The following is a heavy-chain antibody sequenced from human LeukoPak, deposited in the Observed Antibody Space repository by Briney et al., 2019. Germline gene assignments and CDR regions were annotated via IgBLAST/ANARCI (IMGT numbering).Heavy chain of an antibody. Sequence: ASVKVSCKASGFTFTSYGISWVRQAPGRGLEWMGWISAYNGKTNYAQKFQGRATMATDTSTSTAYMDLRSLRSDDTAVYYCARGGALTSFDSWGQGTLITVSS. D-gene: IGHD1-26*01. J-gene: IGHJ4*02. CDR3: ARGGALTSFDS. CDR2: ISAYNGKT. CDR1: GFTFTSYG. V-gene: IGHV1-18*01.